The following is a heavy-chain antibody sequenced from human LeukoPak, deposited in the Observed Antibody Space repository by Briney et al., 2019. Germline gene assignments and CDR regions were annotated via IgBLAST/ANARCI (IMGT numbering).Heavy chain of an antibody. D-gene: IGHD6-13*01. Sequence: QPGGSLRLSCAASGFTFSSYAMSWVRQAPGKGLEWVSAISGSGGSTYYADSVKGRFTISRDNSKNTLYLQMDSLRAEDTAVYYCAKCRFVAAGTYSDYWGQGTLVTVSS. CDR3: AKCRFVAAGTYSDY. CDR1: GFTFSSYA. CDR2: ISGSGGST. J-gene: IGHJ4*02. V-gene: IGHV3-23*01.